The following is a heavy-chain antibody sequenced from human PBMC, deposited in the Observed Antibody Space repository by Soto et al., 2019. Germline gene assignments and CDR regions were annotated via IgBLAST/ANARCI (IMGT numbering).Heavy chain of an antibody. CDR2: INYSGSA. J-gene: IGHJ6*02. V-gene: IGHV4-34*01. Sequence: SETLSLTCDVNGGSFSGDTWTWILQTPGKGLQWIGQINYSGSANYNPSLKSRVTISVHTSKNQFSLEVTSVTAADTAVYYCARLHGYCISSSCHGHYAMDVWGQGTTVTVSS. CDR1: GGSFSGDT. CDR3: ARLHGYCISSSCHGHYAMDV. D-gene: IGHD2-2*01.